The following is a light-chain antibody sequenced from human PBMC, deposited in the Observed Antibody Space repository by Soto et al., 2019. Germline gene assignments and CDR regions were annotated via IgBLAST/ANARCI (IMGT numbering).Light chain of an antibody. CDR3: QQYNNWPWT. Sequence: DIVMTQSPTTLSVSPGERATLSCRASQSFSSNLAWYQQKPGQAPRLLIYGASTRATGMPTRFSGSGSGTEFTLTISRLQSEDFAVYYCQQYNNWPWTFGQGTKVDI. CDR2: GAS. V-gene: IGKV3-15*01. J-gene: IGKJ1*01. CDR1: QSFSSN.